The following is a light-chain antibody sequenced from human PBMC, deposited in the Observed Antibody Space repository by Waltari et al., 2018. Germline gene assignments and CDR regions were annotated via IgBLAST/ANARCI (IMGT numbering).Light chain of an antibody. CDR3: QQYFDTPS. J-gene: IGKJ3*01. CDR2: WAS. V-gene: IGKV4-1*01. Sequence: DIMMTQSPDSLAVSLGERATIKCKSGQSLLYRANNKNYLAWYQQKPGQPPKRLIYWASTRDSGVPDRFSGSGSGTDFTLTISSLQAADVAVYYCQQYFDTPSFGPGTKVEIK. CDR1: QSLLYRANNKNY.